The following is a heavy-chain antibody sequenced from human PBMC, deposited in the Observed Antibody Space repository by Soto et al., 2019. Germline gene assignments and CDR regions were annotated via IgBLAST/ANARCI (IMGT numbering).Heavy chain of an antibody. CDR1: GGSISSSSYY. D-gene: IGHD3-9*01. CDR2: IYYSGST. V-gene: IGHV4-39*01. CDR3: ARHGGTYYDILTGYSINYYYYYMDV. Sequence: SETLSLTCTVSGGSISSSSYYWGWIRQPPGKGLEWIGSIYYSGSTYYNPSLKSRVTISVDTSKNQFSLKLSSVTAADTAVYYCARHGGTYYDILTGYSINYYYYYMDVWGKGTTVT. J-gene: IGHJ6*03.